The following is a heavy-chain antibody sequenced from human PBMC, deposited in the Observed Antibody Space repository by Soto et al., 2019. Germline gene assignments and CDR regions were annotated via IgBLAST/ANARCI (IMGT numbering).Heavy chain of an antibody. CDR2: IYYSGST. CDR1: GGSISSGGYY. CDR3: ARDYYYDSSASGWYFDL. J-gene: IGHJ2*01. V-gene: IGHV4-31*03. Sequence: QVQLQESGPGLVKPSQTLSLTCSVSGGSISSGGYYWSWIRQHPGEGLEWIGYIYYSGSTYYNPSLKSRVTISVDTSKNQFSLKLSSVTAADTAVYYCARDYYYDSSASGWYFDLWGRGTLVTVSS. D-gene: IGHD3-22*01.